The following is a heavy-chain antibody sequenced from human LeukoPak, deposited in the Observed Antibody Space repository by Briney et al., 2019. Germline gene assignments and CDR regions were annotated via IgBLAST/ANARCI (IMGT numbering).Heavy chain of an antibody. J-gene: IGHJ4*02. V-gene: IGHV3-15*01. D-gene: IGHD6-13*01. CDR3: TGVSRSSWYDY. CDR2: IKSKTDGGTP. CDR1: GFTFSDHS. Sequence: GGSLGLSCAASGFTFSDHSMDWVRQAPGKGLEWVGRIKSKTDGGTPDYAAPVKGRFTISRDDSKNTLYLQMNSLKTEDTAVYYCTGVSRSSWYDYWGQGTLVTVSS.